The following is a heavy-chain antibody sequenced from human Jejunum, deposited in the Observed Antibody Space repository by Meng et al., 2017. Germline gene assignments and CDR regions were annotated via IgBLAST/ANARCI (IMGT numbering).Heavy chain of an antibody. Sequence: ASVKVSCKASGYTFSYYAMHWVRQAPGQRPEWMGWINTDSGNTKYPRNLQGRVTITRDTSTNTVYMELRSLRSEDTAVYYCARVEGEGYSYSYYYYGMDVWGQGTTVTVSS. J-gene: IGHJ6*02. CDR1: GYTFSYYA. CDR2: INTDSGNT. D-gene: IGHD5-24*01. CDR3: ARVEGEGYSYSYYYYGMDV. V-gene: IGHV1-3*04.